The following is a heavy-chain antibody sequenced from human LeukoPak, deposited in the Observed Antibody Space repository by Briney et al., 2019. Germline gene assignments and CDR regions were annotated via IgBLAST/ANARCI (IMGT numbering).Heavy chain of an antibody. CDR3: ARWSSRNDAFDI. CDR2: IYTSGST. J-gene: IGHJ3*02. Sequence: SETLSLTCTVSGGSISSYYWSWIRQPPGKGLEWIGYIYTSGSTNYNPSLKSRVTISVDTSKNQFSLKLSSVTAAETAVYYCARWSSRNDAFDIWGQGTMVTVSS. CDR1: GGSISSYY. D-gene: IGHD2-2*01. V-gene: IGHV4-4*09.